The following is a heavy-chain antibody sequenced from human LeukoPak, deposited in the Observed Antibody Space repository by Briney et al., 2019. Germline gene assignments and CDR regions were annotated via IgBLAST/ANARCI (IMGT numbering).Heavy chain of an antibody. CDR2: ISAYDGTT. V-gene: IGHV1-18*01. D-gene: IGHD6-19*01. J-gene: IGHJ4*02. CDR1: GYTFSNYG. Sequence: VKVSCKASGYTFSNYGISWVRQAPGQGPEWMGWISAYDGTTKYAQSLQGRVTMTTDTSTSTAYMELRSLRSDDTALYYCARGLITASVWYSNRGNYFDFWGQGTLVTVSS. CDR3: ARGLITASVWYSNRGNYFDF.